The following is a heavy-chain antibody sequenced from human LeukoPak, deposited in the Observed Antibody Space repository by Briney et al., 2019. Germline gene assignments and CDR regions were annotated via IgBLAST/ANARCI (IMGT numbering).Heavy chain of an antibody. CDR3: ARDKPPYYYGSGSPDY. Sequence: GGSLRLSCAGSGFIFSNYDMHWVRQAAGKGLEWISSINPPGDTFYADFAKGRFTISRDYAENSLHLQMYSLRAEDTAVYYCARDKPPYYYGSGSPDYWGQGTLVTVSS. CDR1: GFIFSNYD. V-gene: IGHV3-13*01. J-gene: IGHJ4*02. CDR2: INPPGDT. D-gene: IGHD3-10*01.